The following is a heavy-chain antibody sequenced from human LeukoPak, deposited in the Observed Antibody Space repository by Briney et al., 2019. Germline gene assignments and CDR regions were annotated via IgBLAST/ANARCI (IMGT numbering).Heavy chain of an antibody. CDR2: ISGSGDRT. Sequence: GGSLRLSCVASGFTFSSYAMSWVRQAPGKGLEWVSAISGSGDRTYYADSVKGRFTISRDNSKNTLYLQMNSLRAEDTAVYYCAKSITMIVVVMAAWGQGTLVTVSS. CDR3: AKSITMIVVVMAA. CDR1: GFTFSSYA. D-gene: IGHD3-22*01. V-gene: IGHV3-23*01. J-gene: IGHJ5*02.